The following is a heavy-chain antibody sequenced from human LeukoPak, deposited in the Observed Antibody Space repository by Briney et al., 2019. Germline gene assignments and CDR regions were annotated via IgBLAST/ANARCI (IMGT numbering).Heavy chain of an antibody. CDR2: IYTSGST. CDR3: ARGGYYYDSSGYYSFDY. Sequence: SETLSLTCTVSGGSISSYYWSWIRQPAGKGLEWIRRIYTSGSTNYNPSLKSRVTMSVDTSKNQFSLKLSSVTAADTAVYYCARGGYYYDSSGYYSFDYWGQGTPVTVSS. CDR1: GGSISSYY. D-gene: IGHD3-22*01. V-gene: IGHV4-4*07. J-gene: IGHJ4*02.